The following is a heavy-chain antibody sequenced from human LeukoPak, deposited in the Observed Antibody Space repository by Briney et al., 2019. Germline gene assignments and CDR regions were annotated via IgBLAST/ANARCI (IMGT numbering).Heavy chain of an antibody. CDR1: GASISRPYW. CDR2: ISHSGST. J-gene: IGHJ4*02. CDR3: ARDGGSDQYYFDQ. V-gene: IGHV4-4*02. D-gene: IGHD6-19*01. Sequence: PSGTLSLTCAVSGASISRPYWWGWVRQSPGKGPEWIGEISHSGSTHYNPSLKSRVTISVDKSKNQVSLKLNSVTAADTAMYYCARDGGSDQYYFDQWGQGTLVTVSS.